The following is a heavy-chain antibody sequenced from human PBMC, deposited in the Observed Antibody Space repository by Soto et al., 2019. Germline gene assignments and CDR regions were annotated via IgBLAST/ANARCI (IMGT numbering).Heavy chain of an antibody. CDR2: ISSSSSYI. CDR3: ARDQKPRGDYDILTGYSSPFGY. Sequence: EVQLVESGGGLVKPGGSLRLSCAASGFTFSSYSMNWVRQAPGKGLEWVSSISSSSSYIYYADSVKGRFTISRDNAKNSLYLQMNSLRAEDTAVYYCARDQKPRGDYDILTGYSSPFGYWGQGTLVTVSS. V-gene: IGHV3-21*01. CDR1: GFTFSSYS. D-gene: IGHD3-9*01. J-gene: IGHJ4*02.